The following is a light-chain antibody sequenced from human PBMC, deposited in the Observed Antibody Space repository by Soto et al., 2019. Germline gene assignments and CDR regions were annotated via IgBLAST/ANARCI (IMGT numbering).Light chain of an antibody. CDR2: KAS. Sequence: DRVTITCRASQSIGSWLAWYQHKPGKAPKLLIYKASSLESGVPLRFSGSGSGTDFTLTISSLEPEDFAVYYCQQRSNWPRTFGQGTKVDI. CDR1: QSIGSW. CDR3: QQRSNWPRT. V-gene: IGKV1-5*03. J-gene: IGKJ1*01.